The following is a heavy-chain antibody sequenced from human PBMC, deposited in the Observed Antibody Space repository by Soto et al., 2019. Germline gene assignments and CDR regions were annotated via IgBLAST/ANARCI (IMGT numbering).Heavy chain of an antibody. V-gene: IGHV1-18*01. J-gene: IGHJ4*02. D-gene: IGHD6-6*01. CDR3: ARVGSSSSPIDF. CDR2: ISAYNGNT. CDR1: GYTFTTYE. Sequence: QVQLVQSGAEVKKPGASVKVSCKASGYTFTTYEISWVRQAPGQGLERMGWISAYNGNTNYAQRLQGRVTITTDTSTSTTYMELRSLKSDDTAVYYCARVGSSSSPIDFWGQGTLVTVSS.